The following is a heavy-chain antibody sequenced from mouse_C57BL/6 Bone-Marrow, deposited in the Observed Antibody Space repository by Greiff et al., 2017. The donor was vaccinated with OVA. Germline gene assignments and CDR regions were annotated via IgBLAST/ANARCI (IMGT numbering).Heavy chain of an antibody. V-gene: IGHV3-1*01. D-gene: IGHD2-13*01. CDR3: ARGAVSDLSYFDY. CDR1: GYSITSGYD. Sequence: EVQLQQSGPGLVKPSPSLSLTCTVTGYSITSGYDWHWIRPFPGNQLEWMGYISYSGSTNYNPSLKSRISITHDTSKNHFFLKLNSRTTDDTATYYCARGAVSDLSYFDYWGQGTTLTVSS. CDR2: ISYSGST. J-gene: IGHJ2*01.